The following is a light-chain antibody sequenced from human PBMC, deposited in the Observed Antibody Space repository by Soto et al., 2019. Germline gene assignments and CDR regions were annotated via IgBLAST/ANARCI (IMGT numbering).Light chain of an antibody. CDR3: QQYNSESL. J-gene: IGKJ5*01. V-gene: IGKV1-5*01. Sequence: DIQMTQSPSTLSASVGDRVTITCRASQSISSWLAWYQQKPGKAPKLLIYDASSLESGAPSRFSGSGAGTEFTHTTSILQPHDVATYYCQQYNSESLFGQGTRLQIK. CDR1: QSISSW. CDR2: DAS.